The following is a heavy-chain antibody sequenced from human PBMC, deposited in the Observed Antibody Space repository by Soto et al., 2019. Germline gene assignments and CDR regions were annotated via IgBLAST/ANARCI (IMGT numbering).Heavy chain of an antibody. Sequence: LSLTCTVSGGSISSSSYYWGWIRQPPGKGLEWIGSIYYSGSTYYNPSLKSRVTISVDTSKNQFSLKLSSVTAADTAVYYCARHGEPIVPVPAASWFDTWGQGTLATVSS. J-gene: IGHJ5*02. V-gene: IGHV4-39*01. CDR2: IYYSGST. CDR1: GGSISSSSYY. CDR3: ARHGEPIVPVPAASWFDT. D-gene: IGHD2-2*01.